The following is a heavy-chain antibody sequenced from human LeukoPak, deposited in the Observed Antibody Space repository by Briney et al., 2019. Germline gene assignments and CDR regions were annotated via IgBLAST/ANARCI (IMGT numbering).Heavy chain of an antibody. V-gene: IGHV7-4-1*01. CDR1: GYTFTSYA. J-gene: IGHJ6*04. D-gene: IGHD3-10*01. CDR3: ASGETYYYGSGSTPYYYYGMDV. Sequence: GASVKLSCKASGYTFTSYAMNWVRQAPGQGLEWMGWINTKTGNPTYAQGFTGRFVFSLDTSVSTAYLQICSLKAEDTAVYYCASGETYYYGSGSTPYYYYGMDVWGKGTTVTVSS. CDR2: INTKTGNP.